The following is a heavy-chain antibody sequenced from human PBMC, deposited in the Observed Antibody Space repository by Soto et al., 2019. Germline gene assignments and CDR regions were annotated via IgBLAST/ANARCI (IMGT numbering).Heavy chain of an antibody. V-gene: IGHV4-30-4*01. Sequence: QVQLQESGPGLVKPSQTLSLTCTVSGGSISSGDYYWSWIRQPPGKGLEWIGYIYYSGSTYYNPSLKSRVTMSVDTSKNQFSLKLSSVTAADTAVYYCARGTVTYHNWFAPWGQGTLVTVSS. CDR1: GGSISSGDYY. CDR3: ARGTVTYHNWFAP. J-gene: IGHJ5*02. CDR2: IYYSGST. D-gene: IGHD4-17*01.